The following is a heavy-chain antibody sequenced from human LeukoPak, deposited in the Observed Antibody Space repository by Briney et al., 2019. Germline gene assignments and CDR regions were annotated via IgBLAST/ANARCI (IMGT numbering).Heavy chain of an antibody. Sequence: SETLSLTCTVSGGSISSYYWSWIRQPPGKGLEWIGYIYYSGSTNYNPSLKSRVTISVDTSKNQFSLKLSSVTAADTAVYYCASGPLAGGDILFDYWGQGTLVTVSS. J-gene: IGHJ4*02. V-gene: IGHV4-59*12. CDR1: GGSISSYY. CDR2: IYYSGST. D-gene: IGHD3-9*01. CDR3: ASGPLAGGDILFDY.